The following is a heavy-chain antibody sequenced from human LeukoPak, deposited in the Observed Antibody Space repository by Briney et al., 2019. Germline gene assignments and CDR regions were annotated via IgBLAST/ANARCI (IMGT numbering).Heavy chain of an antibody. CDR2: IKEDGGAK. J-gene: IGHJ4*02. CDR3: ARNRGWQQFDY. CDR1: GFTFSSYS. V-gene: IGHV3-7*04. D-gene: IGHD6-13*01. Sequence: PGGSLRLSCAASGFTFSSYSMNWVRQAPGKGLEWVANIKEDGGAKNYVDSVKGRFTISRDNAKDSVYLQMDSLRAEDTALYYCARNRGWQQFDYWGRGTLVTVSS.